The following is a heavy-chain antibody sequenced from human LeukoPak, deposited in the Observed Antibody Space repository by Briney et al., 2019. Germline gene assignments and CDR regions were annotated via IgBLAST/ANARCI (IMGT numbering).Heavy chain of an antibody. CDR1: GGSFSDYY. Sequence: SETLSLTCAVYGGSFSDYYWNWIRQPPGKGLEWNGEIEHSGSTKYNPSLKSRVTISVDTSKNQFSLKVSSVTAADTAVYYCARTSGDWLSWAWIGVDVWGQETTVTVSS. J-gene: IGHJ6*02. D-gene: IGHD3-9*01. CDR3: ARTSGDWLSWAWIGVDV. CDR2: IEHSGST. V-gene: IGHV4-34*01.